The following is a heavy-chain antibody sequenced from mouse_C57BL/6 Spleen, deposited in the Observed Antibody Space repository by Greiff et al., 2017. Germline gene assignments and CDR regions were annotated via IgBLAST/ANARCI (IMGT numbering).Heavy chain of an antibody. D-gene: IGHD1-1*01. CDR3: ARRRYYYGSSCYAMDY. CDR1: GFTFSSYG. J-gene: IGHJ4*01. V-gene: IGHV5-6*01. Sequence: EVQGVESGGDLVKPGGSLKLSCAASGFTFSSYGMSWVRQTPDKRLEWVATISSGGSYTYYPDSVKGRFTISRDNAKNTLYLQMSSLKSEDTAMYYCARRRYYYGSSCYAMDYWGQGTSVTVSS. CDR2: ISSGGSYT.